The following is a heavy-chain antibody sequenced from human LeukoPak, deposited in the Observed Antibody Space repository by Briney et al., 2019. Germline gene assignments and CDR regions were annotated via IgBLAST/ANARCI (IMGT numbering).Heavy chain of an antibody. J-gene: IGHJ2*01. CDR2: ISSSSSYI. CDR1: GFTFSSYS. D-gene: IGHD6-13*01. Sequence: GGSLRLPCAASGFTFSSYSMNWVRQAPGKGLEWVSSISSSSSYIYYADSVKGRFTISRDNAKNSLYLQMNSLRAEDTAVYYCARASIAAAGTPLWYFDLWGRGTLVTVSS. CDR3: ARASIAAAGTPLWYFDL. V-gene: IGHV3-21*01.